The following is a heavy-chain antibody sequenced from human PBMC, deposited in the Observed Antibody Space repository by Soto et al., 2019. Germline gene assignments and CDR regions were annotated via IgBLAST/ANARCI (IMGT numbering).Heavy chain of an antibody. CDR2: ISAYNGNT. D-gene: IGHD6-19*01. V-gene: IGHV1-18*01. CDR3: ARDPAEQWLADYYYYGMDV. Sequence: ASVKVSCKASGYTFTSYGISWLRQAPGQGLEWMGWISAYNGNTNYAQKLQGRVTMTTDTSTSTAYMELRSLRSDDTAVYYCARDPAEQWLADYYYYGMDVWGQGTTVTVSS. J-gene: IGHJ6*02. CDR1: GYTFTSYG.